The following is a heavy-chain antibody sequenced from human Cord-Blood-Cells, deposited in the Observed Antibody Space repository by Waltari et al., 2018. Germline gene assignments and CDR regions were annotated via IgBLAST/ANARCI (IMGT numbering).Heavy chain of an antibody. CDR2: IIPIFGTA. CDR1: GYTLTGHY. V-gene: IGHV1-69*01. Sequence: QVQLVQSGAEVKKPGASVKVSCKASGYTLTGHYMHWVRQAPGQGLEWMGGIIPIFGTANYAQKFQGRVTITADESTSTAYMELSSLRSEDTAVYYCAAGNWDWGQGTLVTVSS. J-gene: IGHJ4*02. D-gene: IGHD7-27*01. CDR3: AAGNWD.